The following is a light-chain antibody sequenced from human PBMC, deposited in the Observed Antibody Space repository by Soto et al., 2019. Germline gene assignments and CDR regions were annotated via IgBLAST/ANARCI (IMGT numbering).Light chain of an antibody. CDR1: NIGSKS. CDR3: QVWDSSSDQDVV. CDR2: YDS. Sequence: SYELTQPPSVSVAPGKTARITCGGNNIGSKSVHWYQQKPGQAPVLVIYYDSDRPSGIPERFSGSNSGNTATLTISRVEAGDEADYYCQVWDSSSDQDVVFGGATKLTVL. J-gene: IGLJ2*01. V-gene: IGLV3-21*04.